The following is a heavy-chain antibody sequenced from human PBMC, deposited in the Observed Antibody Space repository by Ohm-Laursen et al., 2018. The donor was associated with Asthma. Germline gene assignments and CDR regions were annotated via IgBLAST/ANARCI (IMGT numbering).Heavy chain of an antibody. V-gene: IGHV3-53*01. CDR1: GFTVSNTY. D-gene: IGHD6-6*01. J-gene: IGHJ6*02. Sequence: GSLRPSCAASGFTVSNTYMSWVRQAPGRGLEWVSIIYSDGSTYYADSVKGRFTISRDSSKNTLYLQMNSLRAEDTAVYYCVRDGGIAARHYFGMDVWGQGTTVTVSS. CDR2: IYSDGST. CDR3: VRDGGIAARHYFGMDV.